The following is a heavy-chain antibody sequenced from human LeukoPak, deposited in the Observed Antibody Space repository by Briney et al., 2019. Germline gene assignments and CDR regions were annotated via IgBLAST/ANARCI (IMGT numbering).Heavy chain of an antibody. D-gene: IGHD1-26*01. Sequence: GGSLRLSCATSAFTFSSYAMSWVRQAPGKGLEWVSTISGSGGSIYYADSVKGRFTISRDNSKNTLYLQMNSLRAEDTAIYYCAKDRENLGAHFDYWGQGTLVTVSS. CDR3: AKDRENLGAHFDY. CDR1: AFTFSSYA. CDR2: ISGSGGSI. J-gene: IGHJ4*02. V-gene: IGHV3-23*01.